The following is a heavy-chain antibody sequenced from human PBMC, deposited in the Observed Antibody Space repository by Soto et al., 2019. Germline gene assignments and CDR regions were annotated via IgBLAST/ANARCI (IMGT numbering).Heavy chain of an antibody. V-gene: IGHV3-30*03. CDR3: ARLSGSLDIRGAFDI. D-gene: IGHD3-10*01. CDR2: ISYDGSNK. Sequence: PGGSLRLSCAASGFTFSSYGMHWVRQAPGKGLEWVAVISYDGSNKYYADSVKGRFTISRDNAKNTLYLQMNSLRAEDTAVYYCARLSGSLDIRGAFDIWGQGTMVTVSS. CDR1: GFTFSSYG. J-gene: IGHJ3*02.